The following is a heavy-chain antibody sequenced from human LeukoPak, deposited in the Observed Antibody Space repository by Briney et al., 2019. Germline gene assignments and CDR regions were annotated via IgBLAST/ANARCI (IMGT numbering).Heavy chain of an antibody. CDR2: ITGSSSYI. V-gene: IGHV3-21*04. J-gene: IGHJ6*03. D-gene: IGHD5-24*01. CDR3: ARGNYLDYYYYYMDV. CDR1: GFTFSSYT. Sequence: GGSLRLSCAASGFTFSSYTMNWVRQAPGKGLEWVSSITGSSSYIYYADSVKGRFTISRDNAKNSLYLQMNSLRAEDTALYYCARGNYLDYYYYYMDVWGKGTTVTVSS.